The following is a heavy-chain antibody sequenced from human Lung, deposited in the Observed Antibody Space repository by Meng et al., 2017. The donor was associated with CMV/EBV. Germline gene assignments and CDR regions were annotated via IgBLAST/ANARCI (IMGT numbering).Heavy chain of an antibody. V-gene: IGHV3-30*04. CDR3: AIPPYWRRDYYGMDV. J-gene: IGHJ6*02. CDR1: GFTFTNYA. CDR2: ISNDGGAK. D-gene: IGHD1-1*01. Sequence: GGSLRLXXTASGFTFTNYAMNWVRRAPGKGLEWVAVISNDGGAKLYGDSVRGRFTISRDNSKSSLYLQMNSLKTEDTALYYCAIPPYWRRDYYGMDVWGQGTXVTVSS.